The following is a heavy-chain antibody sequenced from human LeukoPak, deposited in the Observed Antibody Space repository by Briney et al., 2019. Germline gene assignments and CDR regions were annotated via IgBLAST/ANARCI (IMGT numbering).Heavy chain of an antibody. V-gene: IGHV3-7*01. CDR3: ARRVRGVIRNWFDP. CDR2: IKQDGSDK. J-gene: IGHJ5*02. D-gene: IGHD3-10*01. CDR1: GFTFSSYW. Sequence: GGSLRLSCAASGFTFSSYWMTWVRQAPGKGLEWVANIKQDGSDKYYVDSVKGRFTISRDNAKNSLYLQMNSLRAEDTAVYYCARRVRGVIRNWFDPWGQGTLVTVSS.